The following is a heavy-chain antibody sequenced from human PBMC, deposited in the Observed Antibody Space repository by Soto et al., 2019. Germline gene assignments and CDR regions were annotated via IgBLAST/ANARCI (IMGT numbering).Heavy chain of an antibody. J-gene: IGHJ4*02. CDR2: IGPDPTNT. D-gene: IGHD2-2*01. V-gene: IGHV3-23*03. CDR3: TTARYCSTDACPAAE. CDR1: GLPFSATG. Sequence: EVQLLESGGGLVQPGGSLRLSCAASGLPFSATGILWVRLPPGGGLEWVSAIGPDPTNTKYTDSVKGRFTIPRDNSKSTVFLQMTSLRVEDTALYYCTTARYCSTDACPAAEWGQGTLITVS.